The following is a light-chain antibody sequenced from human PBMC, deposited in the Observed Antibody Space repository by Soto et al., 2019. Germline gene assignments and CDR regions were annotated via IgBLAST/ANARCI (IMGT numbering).Light chain of an antibody. V-gene: IGLV2-14*01. CDR2: EVS. CDR3: SSYTGSSTPYV. CDR1: SSDVGGYNY. J-gene: IGLJ1*01. Sequence: QSALTQPASVSGSPGQSITISCTGTSSDVGGYNYVSWYQQHPGKAPKLMIYEVSNRPSGVSNRFSGSKSGNTASLTISGLQAEDEADYYCSSYTGSSTPYVFGAGTKLTV.